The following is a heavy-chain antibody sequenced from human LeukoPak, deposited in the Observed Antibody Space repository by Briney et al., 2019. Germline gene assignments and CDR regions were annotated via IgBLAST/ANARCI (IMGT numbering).Heavy chain of an antibody. CDR2: IYTSGST. V-gene: IGHV4-4*07. CDR1: GGSISSYY. Sequence: SETLSLTCTVSGGSISSYYWSWIRQPAGKGLEWIGRIYTSGSTKYNPSLKSRVNMSVDKSKNHFFLKLSSVNAADTGVYYSAREGGAYKYYDSSGYLFDYWGQGTLVTVSS. J-gene: IGHJ4*02. CDR3: AREGGAYKYYDSSGYLFDY. D-gene: IGHD3-22*01.